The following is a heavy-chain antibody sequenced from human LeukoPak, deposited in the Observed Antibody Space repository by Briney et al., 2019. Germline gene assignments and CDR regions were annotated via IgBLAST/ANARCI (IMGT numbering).Heavy chain of an antibody. CDR2: IIPIFGTA. D-gene: IGHD1-1*01. CDR1: GGTFSSYA. CDR3: ARGDRGYINSPLDY. J-gene: IGHJ4*02. V-gene: IGHV1-69*05. Sequence: GASVKVSCKASGGTFSSYAISWVRQAPGQGLEWMGGIIPIFGTANYAQKFQGRVTITTDESTSTAYMELSSLRSEDTAVYYCARGDRGYINSPLDYWGQGTLVTVSS.